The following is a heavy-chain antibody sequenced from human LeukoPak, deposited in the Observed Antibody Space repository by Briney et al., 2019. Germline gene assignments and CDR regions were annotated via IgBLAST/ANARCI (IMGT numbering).Heavy chain of an antibody. J-gene: IGHJ5*02. CDR3: AKSITTDGKGWFDP. CDR1: GFTFSSYA. Sequence: GGSLRLSCAASGFTFSSYAMSWVRQAPGKGLEWVSAISGSGVGTYYADSVKGRFTISRDNSKNTLYLQTNSLRAEDTAVYYCAKSITTDGKGWFDPWGQGTLVTVSS. D-gene: IGHD6-13*01. CDR2: ISGSGVGT. V-gene: IGHV3-23*01.